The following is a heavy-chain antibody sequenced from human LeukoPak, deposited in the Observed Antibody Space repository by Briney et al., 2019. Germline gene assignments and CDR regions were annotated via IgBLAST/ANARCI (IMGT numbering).Heavy chain of an antibody. D-gene: IGHD4-17*01. Sequence: GGSLRLSCVVSGFTFSIYAMAWVRQAPGKGLEWVSGISDQTYYTDSVRGRFTISRDNSKNTLYLQMNSLRAEDTAVYYCAKGQASVTYKYFFDYWGQGTLVTVSS. CDR3: AKGQASVTYKYFFDY. V-gene: IGHV3-23*01. CDR2: ISDQT. J-gene: IGHJ4*02. CDR1: GFTFSIYA.